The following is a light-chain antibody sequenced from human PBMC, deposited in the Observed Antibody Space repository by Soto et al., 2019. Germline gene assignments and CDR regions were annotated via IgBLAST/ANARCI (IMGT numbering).Light chain of an antibody. V-gene: IGKV4-1*01. Sequence: DIVITDSPDCLSVSLGWMATINRKSSQSVLYSSNNKNYLAWYQQKPGQPPKLLIYWASTRESGVPDRFSGSGSGTDFTLTISSLQAEDVAVYYCQQYYSTPVTFGQGTKVDTK. CDR1: QSVLYSSNNKNY. CDR2: WAS. CDR3: QQYYSTPVT. J-gene: IGKJ1*01.